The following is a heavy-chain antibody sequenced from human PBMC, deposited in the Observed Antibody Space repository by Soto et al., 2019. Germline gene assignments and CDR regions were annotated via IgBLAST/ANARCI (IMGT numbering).Heavy chain of an antibody. Sequence: GGALSLSCTDSGFTFSDYYMSWIRQAPGKGLEWVSYISSSGSTIYYADSVKGRFTISRDNAKNSLYLQMNSLRAEDTAVYYCARGRIVATIVDYWGQGTLVTVSS. J-gene: IGHJ4*02. D-gene: IGHD5-12*01. CDR3: ARGRIVATIVDY. V-gene: IGHV3-11*01. CDR1: GFTFSDYY. CDR2: ISSSGSTI.